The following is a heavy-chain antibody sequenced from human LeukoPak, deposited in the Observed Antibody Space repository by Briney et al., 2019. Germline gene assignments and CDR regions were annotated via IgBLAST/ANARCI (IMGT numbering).Heavy chain of an antibody. CDR3: ARFDTGLDY. V-gene: IGHV3-33*01. CDR1: GFTFSSYG. CDR2: IWYDGSNK. J-gene: IGHJ4*02. Sequence: GRSLRLSCAASGFTFSSYGMHWVRQATGKGLEWVAVIWYDGSNKYYADSVKGRFTISRDNSKNTLYLQMNSLRAEDTAVYYCARFDTGLDYWGQGTLVTVSS. D-gene: IGHD2-8*02.